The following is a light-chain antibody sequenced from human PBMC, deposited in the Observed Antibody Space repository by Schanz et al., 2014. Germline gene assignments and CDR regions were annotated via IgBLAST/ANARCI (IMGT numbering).Light chain of an antibody. CDR2: DVS. CDR3: SSYTSSSTLWV. V-gene: IGLV2-14*01. CDR1: SSDVGGYNY. J-gene: IGLJ3*02. Sequence: QSALTQPASVSGSPGQSITISCTGTSSDVGGYNYVSWYQQHPGKAPKLMIYDVSDRPSGVSNRFSGSKSDVTASLTISGLQAEDEADYYCSSYTSSSTLWVFGGGTKVTVL.